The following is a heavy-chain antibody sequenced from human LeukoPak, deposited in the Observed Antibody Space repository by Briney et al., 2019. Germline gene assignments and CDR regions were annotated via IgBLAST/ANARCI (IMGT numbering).Heavy chain of an antibody. Sequence: GGSLRLSCAASGFTFSRYWMSWVRQAPGKGVEWVANIKDDGGEKNYVDSVKGRFTIYRDNVKNSLHLQMNSLRVEDTAVYYCAKHWSGLTGAENWGQGALVTVSS. CDR3: AKHWSGLTGAEN. CDR1: GFTFSRYW. V-gene: IGHV3-7*01. J-gene: IGHJ4*02. D-gene: IGHD3-9*01. CDR2: IKDDGGEK.